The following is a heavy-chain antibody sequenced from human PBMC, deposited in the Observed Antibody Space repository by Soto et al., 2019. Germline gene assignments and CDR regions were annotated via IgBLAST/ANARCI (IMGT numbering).Heavy chain of an antibody. CDR1: EFTFSAFA. Sequence: EMMLMESGGGLVQPGGSLRLSCATSEFTFSAFAMSWVRQAPGKGLEWVSTISGSGGHTYGADSVKGRFTISRDNSKNTLFLQMSSLRAEDTALYYCAKRAFTESYYSAFDIWGQGTMVTVSS. J-gene: IGHJ3*02. D-gene: IGHD1-26*01. CDR3: AKRAFTESYYSAFDI. V-gene: IGHV3-23*01. CDR2: ISGSGGHT.